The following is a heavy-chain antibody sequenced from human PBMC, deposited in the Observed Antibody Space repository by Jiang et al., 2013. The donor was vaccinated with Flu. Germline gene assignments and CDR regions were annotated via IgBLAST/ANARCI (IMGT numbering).Heavy chain of an antibody. J-gene: IGHJ4*02. CDR2: IYKGGST. D-gene: IGHD4-17*01. CDR1: GFSVSTNY. V-gene: IGHV3-66*01. CDR3: VRDSGGYGEQYDD. Sequence: GGSLRLSCAAXGFSVSTNYMTWVRQAPGKGLEWVSVIYKGGSTYYADSVKGRFTISRDKSKNTLYLQMNSLRAEDTALYYCVRDSGGYGEQYDDWGQGTLVTVSS.